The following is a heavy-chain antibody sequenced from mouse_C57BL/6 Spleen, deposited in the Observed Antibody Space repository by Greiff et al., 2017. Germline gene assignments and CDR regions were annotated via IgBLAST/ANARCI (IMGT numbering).Heavy chain of an antibody. D-gene: IGHD1-1*01. CDR2: ISSGGDYI. J-gene: IGHJ1*03. V-gene: IGHV5-9-1*02. CDR1: GFTFSSYA. Sequence: EVKVVESGAGLVKPGGSLKLSCAASGFTFSSYAMSWVRQTPEKRLEWVADISSGGDYIYYADTVKGRFTISRGNARNTLYLQMSSRMSEDTAMYYCRRRIYYGSSYWYFGVWGTGTTVTVSS. CDR3: RRRIYYGSSYWYFGV.